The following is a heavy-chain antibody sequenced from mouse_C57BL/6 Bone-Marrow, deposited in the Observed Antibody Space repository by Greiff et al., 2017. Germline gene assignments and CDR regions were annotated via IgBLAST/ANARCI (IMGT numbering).Heavy chain of an antibody. J-gene: IGHJ4*01. CDR2: IDPSDSYT. CDR3: AREDGYYAMDY. V-gene: IGHV1-69*01. D-gene: IGHD2-3*01. CDR1: GYTFTSYW. Sequence: VKLQQSGPELVKPGASVKLSCKASGYTFTSYWMHWVKQRPGQGLEWIGEIDPSDSYTNYNQKFKGKSTLTVDKSSSTAYMQLSSLTSEDSAVYYCAREDGYYAMDYWGQGTSVTVSS.